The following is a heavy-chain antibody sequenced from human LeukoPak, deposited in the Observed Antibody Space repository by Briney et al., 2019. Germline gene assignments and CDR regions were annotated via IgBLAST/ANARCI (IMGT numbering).Heavy chain of an antibody. D-gene: IGHD3-3*01. V-gene: IGHV4-39*01. CDR2: IYYSGST. CDR1: GGSISSSSYY. J-gene: IGHJ6*02. CDR3: ARHNYDFWSGYYSPYYYYGMDV. Sequence: PSETLSLTCTVSGGSISSSSYYWGWIRQPPGKGLEWIGSIYYSGSTYYNPSLKSRVTISVDTSKNQFSLKLSSVTAADTAVYYCARHNYDFWSGYYSPYYYYGMDVWGQGTTVTVSS.